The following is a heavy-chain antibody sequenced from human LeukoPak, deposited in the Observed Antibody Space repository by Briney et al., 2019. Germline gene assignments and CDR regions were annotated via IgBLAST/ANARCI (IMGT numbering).Heavy chain of an antibody. D-gene: IGHD3-16*01. CDR1: GFTFSSYA. V-gene: IGHV3-23*01. CDR3: AKTSYDYVWGIIDY. J-gene: IGHJ4*02. CDR2: ISGSGGST. Sequence: GGSLRLSCAASGFTFSSYAMSWVRQAPGKGLEWVSAISGSGGSTYYADSVNGRFTISRDNSKNTLYLQMNSLRAEDTAVYYCAKTSYDYVWGIIDYWGQGTLVTVSS.